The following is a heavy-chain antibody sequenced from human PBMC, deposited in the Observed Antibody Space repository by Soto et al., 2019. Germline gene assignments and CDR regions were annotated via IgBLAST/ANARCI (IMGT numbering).Heavy chain of an antibody. CDR2: IIPILGIA. CDR1: GGTFSSYT. V-gene: IGHV1-69*02. Sequence: QVQLVQSGAEVKKPGSSVKVSCKASGGTFSSYTISWVRQAPGQGLEWMGRIIPILGIANYAQKFQGRVTITADKSTSTAYMELSSLRSEDTAVYYCARAWAGIVVVPAAPAYYYGMDVWGQGTTVTVSS. D-gene: IGHD2-2*01. CDR3: ARAWAGIVVVPAAPAYYYGMDV. J-gene: IGHJ6*02.